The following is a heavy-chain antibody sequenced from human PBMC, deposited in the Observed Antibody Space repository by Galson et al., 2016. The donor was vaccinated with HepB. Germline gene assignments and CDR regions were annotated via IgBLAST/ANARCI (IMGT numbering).Heavy chain of an antibody. D-gene: IGHD1-26*01. J-gene: IGHJ4*02. CDR1: GFTFSSYA. CDR2: ASGSAAGTEYGITT. Sequence: SLRLSCAASGFTFSSYAMPWVRQAPGKGLEWVAAASGSAAGTEYGITTDYADSVKGRVTISRDNGKNSVFLQMNGLRAEDTAVYYCTTKTSGTYPFDYWGQGTLVTVSS. CDR3: TTKTSGTYPFDY. V-gene: IGHV3-23*01.